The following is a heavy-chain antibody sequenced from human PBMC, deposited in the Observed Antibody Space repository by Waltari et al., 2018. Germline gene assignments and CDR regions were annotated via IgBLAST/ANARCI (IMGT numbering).Heavy chain of an antibody. J-gene: IGHJ5*02. CDR3: ARQESGYDILTGYYPNWFDP. CDR2: IYPGDSDT. CDR1: GYSFTSYW. Sequence: EVQLVQSGAEVKKPGESLKISCKGSGYSFTSYWIGWVRQMPGKGLGWMGIIYPGDSDTRYSPSFQDQVTISADKSISTAYLQWSSLKASDTAMYYCARQESGYDILTGYYPNWFDPWGQGTLVTVSS. D-gene: IGHD3-9*01. V-gene: IGHV5-51*01.